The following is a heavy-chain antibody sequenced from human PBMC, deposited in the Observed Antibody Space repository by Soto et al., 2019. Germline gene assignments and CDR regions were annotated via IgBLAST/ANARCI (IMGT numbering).Heavy chain of an antibody. CDR2: IIPVFGSA. V-gene: IGHV1-69*12. CDR1: GATLNTFINYG. D-gene: IGHD3-22*01. CDR3: ARVAATKIVVVRYDAFEI. Sequence: QVQLVQSGAEVKKPGSSVKVSCEASGATLNTFINYGITWVRQAPGQGLEWMGGIIPVFGSAHYAQKSQGRVTISADESTRTAYMELRSLTSDDTAVYYCARVAATKIVVVRYDAFEIWGQGTMVTVSS. J-gene: IGHJ3*02.